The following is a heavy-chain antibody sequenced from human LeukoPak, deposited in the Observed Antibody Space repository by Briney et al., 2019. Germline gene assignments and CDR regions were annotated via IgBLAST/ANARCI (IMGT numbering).Heavy chain of an antibody. Sequence: PSETLSLTCTVSGGSISSYYWSWIRQPPGKGLEWIGYIYYSGSTNYSPSLKSRVTISVDTSKNQFSLKLSSVTAADTAVYNCARDSGDFFDYWGQGTLVTVSS. J-gene: IGHJ4*02. D-gene: IGHD4-17*01. V-gene: IGHV4-59*01. CDR2: IYYSGST. CDR3: ARDSGDFFDY. CDR1: GGSISSYY.